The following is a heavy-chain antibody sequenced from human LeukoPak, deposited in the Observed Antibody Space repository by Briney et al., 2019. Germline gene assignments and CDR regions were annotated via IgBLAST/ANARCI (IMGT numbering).Heavy chain of an antibody. V-gene: IGHV3-23*01. D-gene: IGHD6-19*01. CDR1: GFAFSSFA. CDR2: INGGGNTT. J-gene: IGHJ6*03. CDR3: TKELHVAVAGADNYYFDKDV. Sequence: VQSGCSPTLSCAASGFAFSSFAMGWVRQSPGKGLEWLSTINGGGNTTFYADSVKGRFTISRDNSKNTLYLHMDSLTPDDTAIYYCTKELHVAVAGADNYYFDKDVGGRGTAVTVS.